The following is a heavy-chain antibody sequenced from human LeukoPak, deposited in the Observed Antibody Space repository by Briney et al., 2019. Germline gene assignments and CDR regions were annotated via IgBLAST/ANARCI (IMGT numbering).Heavy chain of an antibody. V-gene: IGHV1-69*04. CDR3: AEHYYDSSGYYSDY. CDR2: IIPILGIA. J-gene: IGHJ4*02. D-gene: IGHD3-22*01. CDR1: GGTFSSYA. Sequence: ASVKVSCKASGGTFSSYAISWVRQAPGQGLEWMGRIIPILGIANYAQKLQGRVTITADKSTSTAYMELSSLRSEDTAVYYCAEHYYDSSGYYSDYWGQGTLVTVSS.